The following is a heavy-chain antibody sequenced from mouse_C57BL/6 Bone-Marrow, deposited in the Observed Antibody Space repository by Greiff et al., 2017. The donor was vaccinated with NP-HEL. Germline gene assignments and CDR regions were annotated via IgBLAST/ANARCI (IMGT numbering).Heavy chain of an antibody. CDR2: IHPNSGST. Sequence: QVQLQQPGAELVKPGASVKLSCKASGYTFTSYWMHWVKQRPGQGLEWIGMIHPNSGSTNYNEKFKSKATLTVDKSSSTAYMQLSSLTSEDSAVYCCTYYYGSRVWFAYWGQGTLVTVSA. V-gene: IGHV1-64*01. CDR1: GYTFTSYW. D-gene: IGHD1-1*01. J-gene: IGHJ3*01. CDR3: TYYYGSRVWFAY.